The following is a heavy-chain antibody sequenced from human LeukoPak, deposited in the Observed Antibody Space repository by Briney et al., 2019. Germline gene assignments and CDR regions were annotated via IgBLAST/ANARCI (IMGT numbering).Heavy chain of an antibody. Sequence: KPSETLSLTCTVSGGSISTRDYYWSWIRQPPGKGLEWIGYISYSGSTYSNPSLKSRVSIAVDTSKNQFSLKVNSMTAADTAVYYCASSSGGDFWRGYRLYFAYWGQGSLVTVSP. CDR3: ASSSGGDFWRGYRLYFAY. J-gene: IGHJ4*02. D-gene: IGHD3-3*01. V-gene: IGHV4-30-4*01. CDR1: GGSISTRDYY. CDR2: ISYSGST.